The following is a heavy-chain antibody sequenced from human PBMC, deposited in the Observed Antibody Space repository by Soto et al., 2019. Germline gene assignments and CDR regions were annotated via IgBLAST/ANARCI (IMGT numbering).Heavy chain of an antibody. J-gene: IGHJ4*02. CDR1: GGSISSGDYY. Sequence: QVQLQESGPGLVKPSQTLSLTCTVSGGSISSGDYYWSWIRQPPGKGLEWIGYIYYSGSTYYNPSLKSRVTISVDTSKTQFSLKLSSVTAADTAVYYCARSRTRAARPGRLDYWGQGTLVTVSS. D-gene: IGHD6-6*01. CDR2: IYYSGST. CDR3: ARSRTRAARPGRLDY. V-gene: IGHV4-30-4*01.